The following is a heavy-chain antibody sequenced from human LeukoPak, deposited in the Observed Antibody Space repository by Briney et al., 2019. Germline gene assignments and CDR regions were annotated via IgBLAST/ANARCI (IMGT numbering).Heavy chain of an antibody. CDR2: INSDGSST. CDR3: ARDLRLGYYYDSSGPYYYYGMDV. Sequence: GGSLRLSCAASGFTFSSYSMNWVRQAPGKGLVWVSRINSDGSSTSYADSVKGRFTISRDNAKNTLYLQMNSLRAEDTAVYYCARDLRLGYYYDSSGPYYYYGMDVWGQGTTVTVSS. J-gene: IGHJ6*02. V-gene: IGHV3-74*01. CDR1: GFTFSSYS. D-gene: IGHD3-22*01.